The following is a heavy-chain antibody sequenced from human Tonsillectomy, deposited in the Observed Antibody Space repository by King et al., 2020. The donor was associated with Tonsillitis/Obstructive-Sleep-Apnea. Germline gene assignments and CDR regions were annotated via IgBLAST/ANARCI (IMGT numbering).Heavy chain of an antibody. Sequence: VQLVESGAEVKKPGASVKVSCKASGYTFTGYYMHWVRQAPGQGLEWMGWINPNSGGTNYAQKFQGRVTMTRDTSISTAYMELSGLRSDDTAVYYCARDRVVGATTRRYFQHWGQGTLVTVSS. CDR1: GYTFTGYY. J-gene: IGHJ1*01. CDR2: INPNSGGT. D-gene: IGHD1-26*01. CDR3: ARDRVVGATTRRYFQH. V-gene: IGHV1-2*02.